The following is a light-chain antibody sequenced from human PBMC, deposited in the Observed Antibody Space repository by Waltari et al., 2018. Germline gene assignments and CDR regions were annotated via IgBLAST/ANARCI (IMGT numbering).Light chain of an antibody. Sequence: EIVLTQSLATLSLSPGESATLSCRASQTVRGYLAWYQHKLGQAPRLLMSDASKRATGIPARFSGSGSGTDFTLIITSLEPEDFAVYYCQHRSDWPLYTFGQGTKLELK. CDR2: DAS. CDR3: QHRSDWPLYT. V-gene: IGKV3-11*01. CDR1: QTVRGY. J-gene: IGKJ2*01.